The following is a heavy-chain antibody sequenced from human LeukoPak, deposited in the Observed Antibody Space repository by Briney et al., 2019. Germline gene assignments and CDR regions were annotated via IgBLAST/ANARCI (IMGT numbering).Heavy chain of an antibody. D-gene: IGHD6-19*01. J-gene: IGHJ4*02. CDR1: GFTLDDYG. CDR2: INWNGGTT. CDR3: ARGYSSGWLFDY. V-gene: IGHV3-20*04. Sequence: GGSPRPSRAAPGFTLDDYGMSWGRPAPRKGLERVSGINWNGGTTSYADSVKGRFTISRDNAKNSLYLQMNSLRAKDTALYYCARGYSSGWLFDYWGQGTLVTVSS.